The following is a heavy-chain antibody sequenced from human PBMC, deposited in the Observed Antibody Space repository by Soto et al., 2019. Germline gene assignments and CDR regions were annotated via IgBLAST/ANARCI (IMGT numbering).Heavy chain of an antibody. CDR2: IYNSEST. J-gene: IGHJ4*02. CDR3: ARGNVVPLDY. Sequence: PSETLSLTCAVSGGSISSGGYSWSWIRQPPGKGLEWIGYIYNSESTYYNPSLKSRVTISVDRSKNQFSLKLSSMTAADTAVYYCARGNVVPLDYWGQGTLVTVSS. D-gene: IGHD2-21*01. V-gene: IGHV4-30-2*01. CDR1: GGSISSGGYS.